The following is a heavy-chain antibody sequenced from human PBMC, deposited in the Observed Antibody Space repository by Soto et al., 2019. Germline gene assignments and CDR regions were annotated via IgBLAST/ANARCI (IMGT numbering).Heavy chain of an antibody. Sequence: EVQLVQSGAEVKKPGESLRISCKGSGYSFTSYWISWVRQMPGKGLEWMGRIDPSDSYTNYSPSFQGHVTISADKSISPAYLQWSSLKASDTAMHYCARLQAAAGDNDLTFDYWGQGTLVTVSS. CDR2: IDPSDSYT. V-gene: IGHV5-10-1*01. J-gene: IGHJ4*02. D-gene: IGHD6-13*01. CDR3: ARLQAAAGDNDLTFDY. CDR1: GYSFTSYW.